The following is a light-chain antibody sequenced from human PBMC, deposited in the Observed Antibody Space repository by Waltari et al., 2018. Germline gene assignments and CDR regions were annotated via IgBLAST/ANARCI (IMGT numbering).Light chain of an antibody. CDR3: LQYNLYPRLT. Sequence: DIQMTQSPSSLSASVGDRVIITCRASQGIRNDLAWYQQKPGKAPKRLIYAASSLQSGVPSRFSGSGSETEFTLTISSLQPEDFATYYCLQYNLYPRLTFGGGTKVEIK. J-gene: IGKJ4*01. CDR1: QGIRND. V-gene: IGKV1-17*01. CDR2: AAS.